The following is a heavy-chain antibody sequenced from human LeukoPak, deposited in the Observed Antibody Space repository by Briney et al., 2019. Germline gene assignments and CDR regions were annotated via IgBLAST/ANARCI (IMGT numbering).Heavy chain of an antibody. D-gene: IGHD6-13*01. J-gene: IGHJ5*02. CDR3: ARETIIAAALSPFDP. CDR2: IYTSGST. V-gene: IGHV4-4*07. CDR1: GGSISRYY. Sequence: ASETLSLTCTVSGGSISRYYWSWIRQPAGKGLEWIGRIYTSGSTNYNPSLKSRVTMSVDTSKNQFSLKLSSVTAADTAVYYCARETIIAAALSPFDPWGQGTLVTVSS.